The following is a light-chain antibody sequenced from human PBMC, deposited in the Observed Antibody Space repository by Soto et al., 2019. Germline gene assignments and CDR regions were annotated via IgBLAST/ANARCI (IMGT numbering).Light chain of an antibody. Sequence: QSVLTQPPSASGTPGQRVTISCSGSSSNIGDNTVNWYQQLPGTAPKLLIYSDDQRPSGVHDRFSGSKSGTSASLAISGLQSEDEADYYCAAWDDSLNGWVFGGGTKLTVL. CDR2: SDD. CDR3: AAWDDSLNGWV. CDR1: SSNIGDNT. J-gene: IGLJ3*02. V-gene: IGLV1-44*01.